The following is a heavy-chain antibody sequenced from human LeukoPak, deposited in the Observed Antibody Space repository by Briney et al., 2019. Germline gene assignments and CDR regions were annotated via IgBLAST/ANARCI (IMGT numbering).Heavy chain of an antibody. CDR2: ISYDGSNK. V-gene: IGHV3-30*18. CDR3: AKAAAGGYDFWSGYYGYFDY. CDR1: GFTFSSYG. D-gene: IGHD3-3*01. Sequence: GGSLRLSCAASGFTFSSYGMHWVRQAPGKGLEWVAVISYDGSNKYYADSVKGRFTISRDNSKNTLYLQMNSLRAEDTAVYYCAKAAAGGYDFWSGYYGYFDYWGQGTLVTVSS. J-gene: IGHJ4*02.